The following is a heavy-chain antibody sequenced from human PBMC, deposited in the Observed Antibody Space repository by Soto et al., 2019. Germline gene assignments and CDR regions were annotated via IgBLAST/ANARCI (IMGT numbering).Heavy chain of an antibody. CDR2: INPSGGST. CDR1: GYTFTSYY. V-gene: IGHV1-46*03. CDR3: ARGPYYQPYAWFDP. Sequence: QVQLVQSGAEVKKPGASVKVSCKASGYTFTSYYMHWVRQAPGQGLEWMGIINPSGGSTSYAQKCQVSVPTTSDTSTSTVYMELSSLRSEDTAVYYCARGPYYQPYAWFDPWGQGTLVTVSS. D-gene: IGHD3-10*01. J-gene: IGHJ5*02.